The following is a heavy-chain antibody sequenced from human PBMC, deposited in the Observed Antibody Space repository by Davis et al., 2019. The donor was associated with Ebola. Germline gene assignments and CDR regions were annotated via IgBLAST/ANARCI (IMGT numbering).Heavy chain of an antibody. CDR3: AREGNPVPFDY. CDR1: GYKLTSYA. CDR2: INTNTGNP. Sequence: AASVKVSCKASGYKLTSYAMNWVRQAPGQGLEWMGWINTNTGNPTYAQGFTGRFVFSLDTSVSTAYLHISSLKAEDTAVYYCAREGNPVPFDYWGQGTLVTVSS. D-gene: IGHD6-6*01. V-gene: IGHV7-4-1*02. J-gene: IGHJ4*02.